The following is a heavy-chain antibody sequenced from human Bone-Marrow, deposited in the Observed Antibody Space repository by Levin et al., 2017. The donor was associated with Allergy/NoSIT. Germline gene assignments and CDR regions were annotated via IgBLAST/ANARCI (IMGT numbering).Heavy chain of an antibody. Sequence: GESLKISCAASGFTFSSYAMSWVRQAPGKGLEWVSAISGSGGSTYYADSVKGRFTISRDNSKNTLYLQMNSLRAEDTAVYYCAKDEISYGDYPPDYWGQGTLVTVSS. V-gene: IGHV3-23*01. J-gene: IGHJ4*02. D-gene: IGHD4-17*01. CDR1: GFTFSSYA. CDR3: AKDEISYGDYPPDY. CDR2: ISGSGGST.